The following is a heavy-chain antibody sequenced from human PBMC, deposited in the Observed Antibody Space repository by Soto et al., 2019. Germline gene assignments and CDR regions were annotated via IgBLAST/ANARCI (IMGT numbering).Heavy chain of an antibody. J-gene: IGHJ4*02. V-gene: IGHV4-34*01. CDR2: INHSGST. CDR3: AKDSSSSSGTFDY. D-gene: IGHD6-13*01. Sequence: SETLSLTCAVYGGSFSGYYWSWIRQPPGKGLEWIGEINHSGSTNYNPSLKSRVTISVDTSKNQFSLKLSSVTAADTAVYYCAKDSSSSSGTFDYWGQGILVTVSS. CDR1: GGSFSGYY.